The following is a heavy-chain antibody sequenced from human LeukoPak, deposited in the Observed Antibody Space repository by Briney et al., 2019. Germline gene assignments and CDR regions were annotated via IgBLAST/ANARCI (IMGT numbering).Heavy chain of an antibody. Sequence: GSSVKVSCKASGGTFSSYAISWVRQATGQGLEWMGWMNPNSGNTGYAQKFQGRVTITRNTSISTAYMELSSLRSGDTAVYYCAITPQYYDILTGYTRGAFDIWGQGTMVTVSS. J-gene: IGHJ3*02. CDR2: MNPNSGNT. D-gene: IGHD3-9*01. CDR3: AITPQYYDILTGYTRGAFDI. V-gene: IGHV1-8*02. CDR1: GGTFSSYA.